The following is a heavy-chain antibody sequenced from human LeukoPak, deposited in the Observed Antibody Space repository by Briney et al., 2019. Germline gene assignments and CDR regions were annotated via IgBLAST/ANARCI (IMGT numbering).Heavy chain of an antibody. Sequence: GGSQRLSCAASGFTFTTYAMHWVRQAPGKGLEWVASIWYDGTNENYADSVKGRFTISRDNSKDTLYLQMNSLSAEDTAVYYCAKDKGSGWLHQVYFQYWGQGTLVIASS. CDR1: GFTFTTYA. J-gene: IGHJ1*01. D-gene: IGHD6-19*01. CDR2: IWYDGTNE. CDR3: AKDKGSGWLHQVYFQY. V-gene: IGHV3-30*02.